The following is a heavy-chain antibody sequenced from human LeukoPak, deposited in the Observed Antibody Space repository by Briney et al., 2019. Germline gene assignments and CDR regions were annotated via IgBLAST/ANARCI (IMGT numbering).Heavy chain of an antibody. J-gene: IGHJ6*03. Sequence: SETLSLTCTVSGGSISSYYWSWIRQPPGKGLEWIGYIYYSGSTNYNPSLKSRVTISVDTSKNQFSLKLSSVTAADTAVYYCARNYQASGWRPYYYYYYMDVWGKGTTVTVSS. CDR3: ARNYQASGWRPYYYYYYMDV. D-gene: IGHD6-19*01. V-gene: IGHV4-59*01. CDR2: IYYSGST. CDR1: GGSISSYY.